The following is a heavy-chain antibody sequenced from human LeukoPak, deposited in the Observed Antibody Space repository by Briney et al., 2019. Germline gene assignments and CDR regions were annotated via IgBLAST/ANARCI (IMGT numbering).Heavy chain of an antibody. CDR2: IYHSGSS. Sequence: PSQTLSLTCAVSGGSISSSNWWSWVRQPPGKGLEWVAEIYHSGSSNYNPSLKSRVTISVDKSKKQFSLKLSSVTAADTAVYYCARARSGSYAFGIWGQRTMVPVS. CDR3: ARARSGSYAFGI. D-gene: IGHD6-19*01. V-gene: IGHV4-4*02. CDR1: GGSISSSNW. J-gene: IGHJ3*02.